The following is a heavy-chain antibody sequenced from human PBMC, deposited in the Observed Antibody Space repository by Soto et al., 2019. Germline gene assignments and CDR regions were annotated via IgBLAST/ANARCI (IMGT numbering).Heavy chain of an antibody. D-gene: IGHD3-10*01. CDR1: GFPFTTSGPD. J-gene: IGHJ4*02. CDR2: IYWDDDK. Sequence: QITLKESGPTRVQPTQTLTLTCTFSGFPFTTSGPDVNWIRQPPGKALEWLALIYWDDDKRYNPSLKNRLTITKDISKNQVVLTISDMDPVDTATYFCARSTGGFGDLLQFDHWGQGTLVTVSS. V-gene: IGHV2-5*02. CDR3: ARSTGGFGDLLQFDH.